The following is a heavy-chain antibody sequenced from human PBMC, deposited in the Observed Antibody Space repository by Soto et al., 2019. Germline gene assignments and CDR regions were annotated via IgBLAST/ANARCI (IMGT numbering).Heavy chain of an antibody. D-gene: IGHD2-15*01. CDR3: ARGRLGYCSGGSCYYFDY. CDR2: INHSGRT. Sequence: QVQLQQWGAGLLKPSETLSLTCAVYGGSFSGYYWSWIRQPPGKGLEWIGEINHSGRTNYNPSLKSRVTISVDTSKNQFSLKLSSVTAADTAVYYCARGRLGYCSGGSCYYFDYWGQGTLVTVSS. J-gene: IGHJ4*02. CDR1: GGSFSGYY. V-gene: IGHV4-34*01.